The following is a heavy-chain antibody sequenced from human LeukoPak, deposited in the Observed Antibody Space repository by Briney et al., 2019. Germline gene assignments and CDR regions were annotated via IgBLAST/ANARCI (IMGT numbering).Heavy chain of an antibody. J-gene: IGHJ4*02. D-gene: IGHD3-9*01. CDR1: GFTFSSHW. CDR3: AKEIYYYID. Sequence: GGSLRLSCAASGFTFSSHWMSWVRQAPGKGLEWVSGITGSGVTTYYADSVKGRFTISRDNSKNTLYLQMNSLRADDTAVYYCAKEIYYYIDWGQGTLVTVSS. CDR2: ITGSGVTT. V-gene: IGHV3-23*01.